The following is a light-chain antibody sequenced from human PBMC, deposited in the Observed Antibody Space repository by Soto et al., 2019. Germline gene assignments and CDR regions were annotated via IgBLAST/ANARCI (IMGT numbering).Light chain of an antibody. V-gene: IGKV4-1*01. J-gene: IGKJ1*01. CDR3: QQYYNAPWT. Sequence: DIVMTQSPDSLAVSLGERATINCKSSQTVLSSSNNKSYLAWYQQKPGQPPKLLIYWASIRESGVPDRFSGSGSGTDFTLPISSLQAEDVAVYYCQQYYNAPWTFGQGTKVEIK. CDR2: WAS. CDR1: QTVLSSSNNKSY.